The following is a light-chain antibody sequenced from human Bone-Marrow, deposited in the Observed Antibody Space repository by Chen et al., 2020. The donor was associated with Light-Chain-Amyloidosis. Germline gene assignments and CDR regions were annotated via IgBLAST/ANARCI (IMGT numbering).Light chain of an antibody. CDR1: SSDVDGDNH. V-gene: IGLV2-14*01. J-gene: IGLJ1*01. Sequence: QSALTQPAPVSGSPGQSITISCTGTSSDVDGDNHVSWYQQHTDKAPKLMIYEVTNRPSGVPDRFSGSKSDNTASLTISGLQTENEADYFCSSYTITNTLVFGSGTRVTVL. CDR2: EVT. CDR3: SSYTITNTLV.